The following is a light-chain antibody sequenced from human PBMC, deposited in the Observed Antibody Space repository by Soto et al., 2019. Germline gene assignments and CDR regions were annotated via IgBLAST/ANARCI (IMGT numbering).Light chain of an antibody. J-gene: IGLJ2*01. V-gene: IGLV2-14*01. CDR1: NSDVGGYNY. Sequence: QSALTQPASVSGSPGQSITISCTGTNSDVGGYNYVSWYQQHPGKAPKLMIYEVSNRPSGVSDRFSGSKSGNTASLTISGLKAEDEADYYCISYTSSVPLVFGGGTKLTVL. CDR3: ISYTSSVPLV. CDR2: EVS.